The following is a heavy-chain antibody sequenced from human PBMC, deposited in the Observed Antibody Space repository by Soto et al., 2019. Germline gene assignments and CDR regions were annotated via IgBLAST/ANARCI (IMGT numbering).Heavy chain of an antibody. Sequence: QVQLVESGGGVVQPGRSLRLSCAASGFTFSSYAMHWVRQAPGKGLEWVAVISYDGYNKYYADSVKGRFTISRDNSENTLYLQMNSLRAADTAVYYCAREVEGLEYWGQGTLVTVSS. V-gene: IGHV3-30-3*01. CDR1: GFTFSSYA. CDR2: ISYDGYNK. J-gene: IGHJ4*02. CDR3: AREVEGLEY.